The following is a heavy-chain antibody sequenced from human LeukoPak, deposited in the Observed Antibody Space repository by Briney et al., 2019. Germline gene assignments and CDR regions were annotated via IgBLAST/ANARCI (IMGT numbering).Heavy chain of an antibody. CDR2: ISSSSSYI. CDR1: GFTFSSYS. D-gene: IGHD3-10*01. CDR3: ARPQWFGELQDYMDV. V-gene: IGHV3-21*01. J-gene: IGHJ6*03. Sequence: PGGSLRLSCAASGFTFSSYSMNWVRQAPGKGLEWVSSISSSSSYIYYADSVKGRFTISRDNAKNSLYLQMNSLRAEDTAVYYCARPQWFGELQDYMDVWGKGTTVTVSS.